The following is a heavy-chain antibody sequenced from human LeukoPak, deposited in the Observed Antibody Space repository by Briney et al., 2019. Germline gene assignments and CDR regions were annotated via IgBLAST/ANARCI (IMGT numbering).Heavy chain of an antibody. Sequence: GGSLRLSCVASGFIFSTFGMNWVRQAPGKGLEWFSSISSGSSYIYYADSVKGRFTISRDNAKNSLYLQMNSLRAEDTAVYYCARGALTLDYGMDVWGQGTTVTVSS. CDR3: ARGALTLDYGMDV. V-gene: IGHV3-21*01. D-gene: IGHD1-1*01. J-gene: IGHJ6*02. CDR1: GFIFSTFG. CDR2: ISSGSSYI.